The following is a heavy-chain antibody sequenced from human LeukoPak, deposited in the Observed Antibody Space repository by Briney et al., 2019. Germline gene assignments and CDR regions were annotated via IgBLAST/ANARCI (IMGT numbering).Heavy chain of an antibody. J-gene: IGHJ4*02. V-gene: IGHV4-59*12. Sequence: SETLSLTCTVSGGSISSYYWSWIRQPPGKGLEWIGYIYYSGSTNYNPSLKSRVTISVDTSKNQFSLKLSSVTAADTAVYYCARETYYDILTGSVIHYFDYWGQGTLVTVSS. CDR3: ARETYYDILTGSVIHYFDY. CDR1: GGSISSYY. CDR2: IYYSGST. D-gene: IGHD3-9*01.